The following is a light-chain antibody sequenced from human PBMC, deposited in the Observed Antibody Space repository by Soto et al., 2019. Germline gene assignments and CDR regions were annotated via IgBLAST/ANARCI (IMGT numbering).Light chain of an antibody. J-gene: IGLJ2*01. CDR3: ATWDGSLPAEV. CDR2: DNN. Sequence: QSVLTQPPSVSAAPGQKVTISCYGSSSNIGNNYVSWYQQLPGTAPKLLIYDNNKRPSGIPDRFSGSKSGTSGTLDITGLQTGDEADYYCATWDGSLPAEVFGGGTKLTV. CDR1: SSNIGNNY. V-gene: IGLV1-51*01.